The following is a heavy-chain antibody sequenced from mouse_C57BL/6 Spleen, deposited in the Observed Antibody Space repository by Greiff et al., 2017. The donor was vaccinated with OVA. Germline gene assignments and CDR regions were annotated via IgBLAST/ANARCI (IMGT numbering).Heavy chain of an antibody. J-gene: IGHJ2*01. CDR1: GYTFTSYW. CDR2: IHPNSGST. CDR3: ARGRDYYGSSYFDY. D-gene: IGHD1-1*01. V-gene: IGHV1-64*01. Sequence: QVQLQQSGAELVKPGASVKLSCKASGYTFTSYWMHWVKQRPGQGLEWIGMIHPNSGSTNYNEKFKSKATLTVDKSSNTAYMQLSSLTSEDSAVYYCARGRDYYGSSYFDYWGQGTTLTVSS.